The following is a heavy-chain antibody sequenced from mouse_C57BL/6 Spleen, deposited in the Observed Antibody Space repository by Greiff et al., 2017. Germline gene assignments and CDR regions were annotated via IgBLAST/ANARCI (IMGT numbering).Heavy chain of an antibody. J-gene: IGHJ1*03. CDR1: GYTFTSYW. CDR2: IDPSDSYT. D-gene: IGHD1-1*01. CDR3: ARHYYGSSQYFDV. V-gene: IGHV1-69*01. Sequence: VQLQQSGAELVMPGASVKLSCKASGYTFTSYWMHWVKQRPGQGLEWIGEIDPSDSYTNYNQKFKGKSTLTVDKSSSTAYMQLSSLTSEDSAVYYCARHYYGSSQYFDVWGTGTTVTVSS.